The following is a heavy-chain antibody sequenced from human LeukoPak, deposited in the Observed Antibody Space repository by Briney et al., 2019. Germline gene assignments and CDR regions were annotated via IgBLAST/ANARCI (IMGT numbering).Heavy chain of an antibody. CDR1: GISFSNAW. D-gene: IGHD3-22*01. CDR2: ITRKIDGETT. Sequence: GGSLRLSCAGSGISFSNAWMSWVRQAPGRGLEWVGRITRKIDGETTDYAAPVKGRFTISRNDPENTLFLQMNSLKIEDTAVYYCTTDTPDSSGYCHDYWGQGTLVTVSS. CDR3: TTDTPDSSGYCHDY. V-gene: IGHV3-15*01. J-gene: IGHJ4*02.